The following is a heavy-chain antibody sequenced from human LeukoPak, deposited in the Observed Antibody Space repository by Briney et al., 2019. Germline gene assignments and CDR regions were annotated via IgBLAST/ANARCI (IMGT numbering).Heavy chain of an antibody. J-gene: IGHJ4*02. CDR3: AKQLGYCSDGSCYFPY. D-gene: IGHD2-15*01. V-gene: IGHV3-23*01. CDR2: ISGSGGST. CDR1: GFTFSSYA. Sequence: GGSLRLSCAASGFTFSSYAMGWVRRAPGKGLEWVSAISGSGGSTYYADSVQGRFTISRDNSKSTLCLQMNSLRAEDTAVYYCAKQLGYCSDGSCYFPYWGQGTLVTVSS.